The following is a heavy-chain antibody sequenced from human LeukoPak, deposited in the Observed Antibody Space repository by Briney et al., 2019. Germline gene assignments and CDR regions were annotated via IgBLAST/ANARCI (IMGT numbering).Heavy chain of an antibody. CDR2: IYYSGST. D-gene: IGHD4-17*01. Sequence: PSETLSLTCTVSGGSISSGGYYWSWIRQHPGKGLEWIGYIYYSGSTYYNPSLKSRVTISVDTSKNQLSLKLSSVTAADTAVYYCARMTTVTNYYYYGMDVWGQGTTVTVSS. CDR3: ARMTTVTNYYYYGMDV. CDR1: GGSISSGGYY. J-gene: IGHJ6*02. V-gene: IGHV4-31*03.